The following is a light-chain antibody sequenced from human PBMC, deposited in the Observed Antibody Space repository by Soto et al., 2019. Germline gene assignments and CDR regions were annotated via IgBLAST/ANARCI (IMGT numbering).Light chain of an antibody. J-gene: IGKJ5*01. CDR2: GAS. Sequence: EIVLTQSPGTLSLSPGERATLSCRASQSVSSSYLAWYQQKPGQAPRLLIYGASTRATGIPDRFSGSGSGTDFTLPISRLEPEDFAVYYCQQYGDSPITFGQGTRLEIK. CDR1: QSVSSSY. CDR3: QQYGDSPIT. V-gene: IGKV3-20*01.